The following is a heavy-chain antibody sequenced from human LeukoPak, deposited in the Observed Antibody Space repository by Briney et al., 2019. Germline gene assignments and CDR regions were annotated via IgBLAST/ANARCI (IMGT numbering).Heavy chain of an antibody. CDR1: GYSFTSYW. Sequence: GESLKISCKGSGYSFTSYWIGWVRHMPGKGLEWMGIIYPGDSDTRYSPSFQGQVTISADKSISTAYPQWGSLKASDTAMYYCARSVASTATGTITRGYYFDYWGQGTLVTVSS. J-gene: IGHJ4*02. CDR2: IYPGDSDT. CDR3: ARSVASTATGTITRGYYFDY. D-gene: IGHD1-1*01. V-gene: IGHV5-51*01.